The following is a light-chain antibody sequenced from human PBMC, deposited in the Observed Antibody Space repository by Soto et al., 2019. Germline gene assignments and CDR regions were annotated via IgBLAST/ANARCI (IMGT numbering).Light chain of an antibody. CDR3: QQYNTYPYT. CDR2: KAS. CDR1: QSISTW. Sequence: DIQMTQSPSTLSASVGDRVTITCRASQSISTWLAWYQQKPGKAPKVLIFKASSLESGVPSRFSGSGSGTEFTLTIDSLQPDDFATYHCQQYNTYPYTFGQGTKLEIK. V-gene: IGKV1-5*03. J-gene: IGKJ2*01.